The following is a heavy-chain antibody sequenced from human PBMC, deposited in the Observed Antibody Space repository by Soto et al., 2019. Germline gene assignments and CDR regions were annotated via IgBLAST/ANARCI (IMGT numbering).Heavy chain of an antibody. D-gene: IGHD6-19*01. CDR1: GYTFTSYD. J-gene: IGHJ5*02. CDR2: MNPNSGNT. CDR3: ARRYSRGFVPFHP. Sequence: QVQLVQSGAEVKKPGASVKVSCKASGYTFTSYDINWVRQATGQGLEWMGWMNPNSGNTGYAQKFQGRVTMTRNTSISTGYMEQSSLRIEDTAVEYCARRYSRGFVPFHPWGQGTLVAVPS. V-gene: IGHV1-8*01.